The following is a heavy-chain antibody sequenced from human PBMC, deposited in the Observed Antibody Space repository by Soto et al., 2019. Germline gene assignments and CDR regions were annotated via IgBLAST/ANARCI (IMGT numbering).Heavy chain of an antibody. CDR3: ARTGQPPSDY. CDR1: GGSFSGYD. V-gene: IGHV4-34*12. CDR2: IIHTGST. Sequence: QVQIQQWGAGLLNPSETLSLTCGVCGGSFSGYDWGWIRQPPGKGLEWSGEIIHTGSTNYNPSLKSRIAIAIDTFKKQYSLNLSSVTAADTTVYYCARTGQPPSDYWGQGALVTVSS. J-gene: IGHJ4*02. D-gene: IGHD2-2*01.